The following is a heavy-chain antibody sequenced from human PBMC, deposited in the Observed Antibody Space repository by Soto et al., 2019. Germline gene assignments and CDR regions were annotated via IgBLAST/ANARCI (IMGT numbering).Heavy chain of an antibody. CDR2: FSAPGGDT. J-gene: IGHJ6*02. CDR1: GFTFGNYG. Sequence: GSLRLSCAASGFTFGNYGMNWVRQAPGKGLEWVAGFSAPGGDTSYADSVKGRFTISRDNSKDQMYLQMNRLSAEDTAAYYCAKSSSRTHHYGIDVWCHGRTVTVSS. CDR3: AKSSSRTHHYGIDV. V-gene: IGHV3-23*01. D-gene: IGHD2-2*01.